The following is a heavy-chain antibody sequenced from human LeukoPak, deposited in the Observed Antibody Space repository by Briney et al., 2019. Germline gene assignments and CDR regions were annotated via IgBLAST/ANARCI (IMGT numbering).Heavy chain of an antibody. Sequence: GGSLTLSCAASGFTFSSYAMSWVRQAPGKGLEWVSAISGSGGSTYYADSVKGRFTISRDNSKNTLYLQMNSLRAEDTAVYYCAKDRRGLWFGELLYSPNYFDYWGQGTLVTVSS. CDR3: AKDRRGLWFGELLYSPNYFDY. J-gene: IGHJ4*02. CDR1: GFTFSSYA. CDR2: ISGSGGST. D-gene: IGHD3-10*01. V-gene: IGHV3-23*01.